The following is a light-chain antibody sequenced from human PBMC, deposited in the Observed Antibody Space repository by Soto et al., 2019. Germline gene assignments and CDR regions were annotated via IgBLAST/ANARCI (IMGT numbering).Light chain of an antibody. J-gene: IGKJ4*01. Sequence: EIVLTQSPATLSVSPGERAALSCRASQSVSSSLAWYQQKPGQAPRLLIYDASNRANGIPARFSGSGSGTDFTLTISSLETEDSAVYYCQQRSNWPPLTFGGGTKVEIK. CDR2: DAS. CDR3: QQRSNWPPLT. CDR1: QSVSSS. V-gene: IGKV3-11*01.